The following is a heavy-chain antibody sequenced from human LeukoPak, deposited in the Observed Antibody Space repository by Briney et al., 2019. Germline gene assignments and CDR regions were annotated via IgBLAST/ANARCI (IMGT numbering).Heavy chain of an antibody. CDR3: ARDINYCTPTLCHRNWFDP. Sequence: GGSLRLSCAASGFSLSSYSMDWFRQTPGKGLEWISYISSSSNTIYYVDSVEGRFTISRDNAKNALYLQMNNLRAEDSAVYFCARDINYCTPTLCHRNWFDPWGQGTLVTVSS. CDR2: ISSSSNTI. V-gene: IGHV3-48*01. J-gene: IGHJ5*02. CDR1: GFSLSSYS. D-gene: IGHD2-8*01.